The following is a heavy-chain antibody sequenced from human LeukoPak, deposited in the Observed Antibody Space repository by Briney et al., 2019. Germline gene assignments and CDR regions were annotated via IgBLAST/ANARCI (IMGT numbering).Heavy chain of an antibody. D-gene: IGHD3-16*02. CDR2: ISSSGSTI. J-gene: IGHJ4*02. CDR1: GFTFSDYY. V-gene: IGHV3-11*01. CDR3: ARDVLRPTYDYVWGSYRYDPNYFDY. Sequence: GGSLRLSCAASGFTFSDYYMSWIRQAPGKGLEWVSYISSSGSTIYYADSVKGRFTISRDNAKNSLYLQMNSLRAEDTAVYYCARDVLRPTYDYVWGSYRYDPNYFDYWGQGTLVTVSS.